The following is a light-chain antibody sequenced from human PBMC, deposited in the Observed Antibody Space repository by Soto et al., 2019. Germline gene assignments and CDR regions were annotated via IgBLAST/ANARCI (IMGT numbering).Light chain of an antibody. J-gene: IGKJ1*01. Sequence: DIQMTQSPSSLSASVGARVTITCRASQNVGRWLAWYQQKPGKAPKFLIYDASTLESGVPSRFSGSGSGAEFTLTITSLQPDDFASYYCQQYHTWTFGQGTRVEVK. CDR2: DAS. CDR1: QNVGRW. V-gene: IGKV1-5*01. CDR3: QQYHTWT.